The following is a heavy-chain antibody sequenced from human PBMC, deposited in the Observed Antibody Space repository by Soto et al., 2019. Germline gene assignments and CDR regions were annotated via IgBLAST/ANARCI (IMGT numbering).Heavy chain of an antibody. D-gene: IGHD3-22*01. Sequence: VKPCCKDSVGTYSSNAMHWLRPAPGQELEWMGGIIPIFGTANYAQKFQGRVTITADESTSTAYMELISLRSEDTAVYYCARVRNYYYYSCGYGPPRDYFAFW. V-gene: IGHV1-69*13. CDR1: VGTYSSNA. CDR2: IIPIFGTA. CDR3: ARVRNYYYYSCGYGPPRDYFAF. J-gene: IGHJ2*01.